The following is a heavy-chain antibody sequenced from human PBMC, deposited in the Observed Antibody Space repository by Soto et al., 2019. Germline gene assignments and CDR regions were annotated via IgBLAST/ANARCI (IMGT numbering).Heavy chain of an antibody. D-gene: IGHD1-26*01. CDR1: GFSVSSNY. Sequence: GSLRLSCAISGFSVSSNYLSWVRQAPGKGLEWVSVHYSGGSTYYADSVQGRFTISRDKSNNTLYLQMRRVRAEDTAVYFCARHRHPRGTVGATSPLDPWGQGTQVTVSS. V-gene: IGHV3-53*01. CDR3: ARHRHPRGTVGATSPLDP. J-gene: IGHJ5*02. CDR2: HYSGGST.